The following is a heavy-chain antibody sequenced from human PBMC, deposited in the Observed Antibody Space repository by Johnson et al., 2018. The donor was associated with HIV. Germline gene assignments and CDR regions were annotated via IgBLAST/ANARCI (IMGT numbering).Heavy chain of an antibody. Sequence: QVQLVESGGGLVKPGGSLRLSCAASGFTFSDYYMSWIRQAPGKGLEWVSYISSSGSTIYYADSVKGRFTISRDHAKNSLYLQMNSLRAEDTAVYYCARDQGDIVVVVAAELWAFDIWGQGTMVTVSS. CDR2: ISSSGSTI. V-gene: IGHV3-11*04. CDR3: ARDQGDIVVVVAAELWAFDI. J-gene: IGHJ3*02. D-gene: IGHD2-15*01. CDR1: GFTFSDYY.